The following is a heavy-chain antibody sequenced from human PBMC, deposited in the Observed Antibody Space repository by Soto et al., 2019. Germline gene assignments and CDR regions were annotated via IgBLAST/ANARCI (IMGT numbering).Heavy chain of an antibody. J-gene: IGHJ6*02. V-gene: IGHV4-59*08. CDR2: IHYSGST. CDR1: GGSISTYA. Sequence: SEDLSLTCTVSGGSISTYAWSWNRQPPGRGLEWIGHIHYSGSTNYNPSLKSRVTISVDTSKNQVSLKLSSVTAADTAMYFCARQVSSAWPPYYYDMDVRGQGTTVT. D-gene: IGHD6-25*01. CDR3: ARQVSSAWPPYYYDMDV.